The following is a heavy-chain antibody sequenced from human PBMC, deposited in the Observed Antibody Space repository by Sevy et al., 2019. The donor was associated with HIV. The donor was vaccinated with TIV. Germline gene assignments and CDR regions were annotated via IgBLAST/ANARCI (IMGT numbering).Heavy chain of an antibody. D-gene: IGHD5-18*01. CDR3: ARDTEYSYGHRAAFDI. V-gene: IGHV1-18*01. J-gene: IGHJ3*02. CDR2: IGPYNGNT. CDR1: GYTFTSYG. Sequence: ASVKVSCKASGYTFTSYGISWVRQAPGQGLEWMGRIGPYNGNTNYAQKIQGRVTMTKDTSTNTAYMELRSLRSDDTAVYSCARDTEYSYGHRAAFDIWGQGTMVTVSS.